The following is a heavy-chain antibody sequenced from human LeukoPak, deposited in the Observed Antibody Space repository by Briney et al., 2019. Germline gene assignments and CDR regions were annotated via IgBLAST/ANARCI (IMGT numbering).Heavy chain of an antibody. J-gene: IGHJ6*02. CDR1: GGSISSSSYY. Sequence: SETLSLTCTVSGGSISSSSYYWGWIRQPPGKGLEWIGSIYYGGSTYYNPSLKSRVTISVDTSKNQFSLKLSSVTAADTAVYYCAGLPYYGMDVWGQGTTVTVSS. V-gene: IGHV4-39*01. CDR3: AGLPYYGMDV. CDR2: IYYGGST.